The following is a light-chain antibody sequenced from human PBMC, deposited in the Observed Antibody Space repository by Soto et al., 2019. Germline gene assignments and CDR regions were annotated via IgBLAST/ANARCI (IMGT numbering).Light chain of an antibody. CDR3: AAWDDSMSVLV. Sequence: QSVLTQPPSASGTPGQTVTISCSGSSSNIGSHYVYWYQQLPGTAPKLLIYRDNQRPSGVPARFSGAKSGTSASLAISGLRSEDEADFYCAAWDDSMSVLVFGGGTKLTVL. CDR1: SSNIGSHY. CDR2: RDN. J-gene: IGLJ3*02. V-gene: IGLV1-47*01.